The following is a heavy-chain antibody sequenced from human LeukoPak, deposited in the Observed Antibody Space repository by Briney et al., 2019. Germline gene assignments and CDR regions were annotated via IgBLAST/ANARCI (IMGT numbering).Heavy chain of an antibody. CDR2: IKQDGSEK. J-gene: IGHJ4*02. Sequence: QPEGSLRLSCAASGFTFSSYWMSWVRQAPGKWLEWVANIKQDGSEKYYVDSVKGRFTISRDNAKNSLYLQMNSLRAEDTAVYYCARDSLYCSGGSCSPSFDYWGQGTLVTVSS. D-gene: IGHD2-15*01. CDR1: GFTFSSYW. V-gene: IGHV3-7*01. CDR3: ARDSLYCSGGSCSPSFDY.